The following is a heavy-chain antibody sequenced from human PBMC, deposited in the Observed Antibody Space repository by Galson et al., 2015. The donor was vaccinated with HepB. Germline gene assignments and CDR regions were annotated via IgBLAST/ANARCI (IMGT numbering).Heavy chain of an antibody. CDR2: ITGSGDST. J-gene: IGHJ5*02. CDR3: AKIPVLVAAKFRLGGNWFDP. V-gene: IGHV3-23*01. D-gene: IGHD2-15*01. Sequence: SLRLSCAASGFTFSSYAMSWVRQAPGKGLEWVSSITGSGDSTYYADSVKGRFTISRDNSKNTLFLQMNSLRAEDTAVYYCAKIPVLVAAKFRLGGNWFDPWGQGTLVTVSS. CDR1: GFTFSSYA.